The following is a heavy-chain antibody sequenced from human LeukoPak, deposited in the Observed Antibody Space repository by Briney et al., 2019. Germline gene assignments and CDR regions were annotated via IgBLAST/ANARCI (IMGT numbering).Heavy chain of an antibody. CDR2: IHYTGST. V-gene: IGHV4-59*01. CDR3: ARYLRETAAGVDP. J-gene: IGHJ5*02. Sequence: GSLRLSCAASGFTFSSYAMSWVRQPPGKGLEWIGYIHYTGSTNYNPSLKSRVTISVGTSKNQFSLKLNSVTAADTAVYYCARYLRETAAGVDPWGQGTLVTVSS. CDR1: GFTFSSYA. D-gene: IGHD6-13*01.